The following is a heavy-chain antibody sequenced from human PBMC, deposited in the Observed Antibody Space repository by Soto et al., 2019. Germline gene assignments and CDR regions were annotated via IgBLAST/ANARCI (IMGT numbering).Heavy chain of an antibody. D-gene: IGHD3-22*01. V-gene: IGHV4-30-4*01. CDR1: GGSISSGDYY. CDR3: ARVGDSSGYREGDAFDI. Sequence: SETLSLTCTVSGGSISSGDYYWSWIRQPPGKGLEWIGYIYYSGSTYYNPSLKSRVTISVDTSKNQFSLKLSSVTAADTAVYYCARVGDSSGYREGDAFDIWGQGTMVTVSS. J-gene: IGHJ3*02. CDR2: IYYSGST.